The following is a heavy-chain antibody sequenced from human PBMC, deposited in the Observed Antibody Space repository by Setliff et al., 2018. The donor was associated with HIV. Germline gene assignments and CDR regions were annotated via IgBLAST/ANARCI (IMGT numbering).Heavy chain of an antibody. V-gene: IGHV3-7*03. J-gene: IGHJ4*02. CDR3: AKDPTTGAVAVYYFDY. CDR2: IKQDGSDK. D-gene: IGHD6-19*01. CDR1: GFAFSGHQ. Sequence: GGSLRLSCAASGFAFSGHQMSWVRQAPGKGLEWVAKIKQDGSDKYYVDSVKGRFTISRDNSKNTLYLQMNSLRAEDTAVYYCAKDPTTGAVAVYYFDYWGQGTLVTVSS.